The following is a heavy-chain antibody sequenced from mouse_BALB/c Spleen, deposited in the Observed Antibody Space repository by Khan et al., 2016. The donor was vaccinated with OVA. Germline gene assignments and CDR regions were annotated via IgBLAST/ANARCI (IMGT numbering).Heavy chain of an antibody. CDR3: TVGGVDGSSFAY. Sequence: VQLQQSGAELVRPGASVKLSCKASGYTFTNYWINWVKQRPGQGLEWIGNVYPSDSYTNYNQKFKDKATLTVDKSSSTAYMQLSSPTSDDSAVYFCTVGGVDGSSFAYWGQGTLVTVSA. CDR1: GYTFTNYW. D-gene: IGHD2-3*01. J-gene: IGHJ3*01. CDR2: VYPSDSYT. V-gene: IGHV1-69*02.